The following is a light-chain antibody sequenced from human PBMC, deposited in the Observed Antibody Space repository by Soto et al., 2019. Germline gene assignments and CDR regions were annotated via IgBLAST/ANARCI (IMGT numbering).Light chain of an antibody. CDR3: QQYSSWPRT. Sequence: EIVLTQSPAALSVSPGGRATLSCRASQDVMYDLAWYQQKPGQAPRLLVYGASTRATDAPPRFRGSGSGREFSLTISSLQSEDFATYYCQQYSSWPRTFGQGSRVEIK. V-gene: IGKV3-15*01. CDR2: GAS. J-gene: IGKJ1*01. CDR1: QDVMYD.